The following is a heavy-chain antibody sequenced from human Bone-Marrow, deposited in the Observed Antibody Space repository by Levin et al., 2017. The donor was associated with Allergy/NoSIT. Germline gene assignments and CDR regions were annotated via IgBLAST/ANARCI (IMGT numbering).Heavy chain of an antibody. Sequence: GGSLRLSCAASGFTFSNAWMSWVRQAPGKGLEWVGRIKSKTDGGTTDYAAPVKGRFTISRDDSKNTLYLQMNSLKTEDTAVYYCTTDHNTPDDYYYYGMDVWGQGTTVTVSS. CDR1: GFTFSNAW. D-gene: IGHD1-1*01. CDR3: TTDHNTPDDYYYYGMDV. V-gene: IGHV3-15*01. J-gene: IGHJ6*02. CDR2: IKSKTDGGTT.